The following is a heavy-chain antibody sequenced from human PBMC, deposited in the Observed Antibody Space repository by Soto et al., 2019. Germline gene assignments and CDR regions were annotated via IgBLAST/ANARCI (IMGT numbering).Heavy chain of an antibody. Sequence: QVELAESGGGAVQPGRSLRLSCAASGFIFDSHGMHWVRQAPGKGLEWVAVIWNDGINKYYADYVKGRFTISRDNSNTTVFLHMSSLRPEDTALYYCARGGGYNYGSPKFDYWGQGAQVTVSS. V-gene: IGHV3-33*01. CDR3: ARGGGYNYGSPKFDY. J-gene: IGHJ4*02. CDR2: IWNDGINK. D-gene: IGHD5-12*01. CDR1: GFIFDSHG.